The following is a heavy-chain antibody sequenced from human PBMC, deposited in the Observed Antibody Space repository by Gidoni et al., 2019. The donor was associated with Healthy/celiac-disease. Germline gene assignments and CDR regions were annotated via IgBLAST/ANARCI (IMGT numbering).Heavy chain of an antibody. CDR3: ARGNGFDWRGYGMDV. CDR1: GFTFSSYG. V-gene: IGHV3-33*01. J-gene: IGHJ6*02. D-gene: IGHD3-10*01. CDR2: IWYDGSNK. Sequence: QVQLVESGGGVVQPGRSLRLSCAASGFTFSSYGMHWVRQAPGKGLEWVAVIWYDGSNKYYADSVKGRFTISRDNSKNTLYLQMNSRRAEDTAVYYCARGNGFDWRGYGMDVWGQGTTVTVSS.